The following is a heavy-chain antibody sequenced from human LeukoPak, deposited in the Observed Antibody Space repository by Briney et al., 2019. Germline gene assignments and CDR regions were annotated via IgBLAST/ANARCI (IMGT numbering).Heavy chain of an antibody. CDR2: IYHNGSA. D-gene: IGHD2-2*01. J-gene: IGHJ5*02. CDR3: ARDPRWLTPDCTSTSCYENYFDP. Sequence: SETLSLTCDVSGYSISSGYQWAWIRQSPGKGLEWIGSIYHNGSAHYNPYLKSRVTISVETSKNQFSLKMYSVTAADTAVYYCARDPRWLTPDCTSTSCYENYFDPWGQGTLVTVSS. V-gene: IGHV4-38-2*02. CDR1: GYSISSGYQ.